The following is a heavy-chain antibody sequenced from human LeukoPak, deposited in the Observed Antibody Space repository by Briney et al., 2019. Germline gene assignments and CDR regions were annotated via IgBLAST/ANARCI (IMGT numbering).Heavy chain of an antibody. CDR3: ARDGSYGSGSPDN. J-gene: IGHJ4*02. V-gene: IGHV3-7*01. CDR2: IKRDGSEK. CDR1: RFTFTRSW. Sequence: GGSLRLSCAASRFTFTRSWMTCVRHAPGKGLEWVANIKRDGSEKYYVDSLRGRFTISKDDAKNSVYLQMNSLRVEDTAVYYCARDGSYGSGSPDNWGQGTLVTVSS. D-gene: IGHD3-10*01.